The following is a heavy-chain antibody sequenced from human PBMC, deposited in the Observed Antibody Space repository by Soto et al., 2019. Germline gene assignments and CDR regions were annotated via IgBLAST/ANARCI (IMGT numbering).Heavy chain of an antibody. J-gene: IGHJ4*02. CDR1: EFNFRSYA. CDR3: ARLSYLDY. V-gene: IGHV3-23*01. CDR2: ISGSGDST. Sequence: GGSLILSGPASEFNFRSYATRWVGQAPGKGLEWVSDISGSGDSTYYAESVKGRLPISRDTSQSALYLQMNSLRADDTAMYYCARLSYLDYLGQGTRVTVSS.